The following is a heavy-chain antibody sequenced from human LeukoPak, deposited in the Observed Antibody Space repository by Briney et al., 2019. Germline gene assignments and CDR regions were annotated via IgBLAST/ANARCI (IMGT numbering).Heavy chain of an antibody. V-gene: IGHV3-30-3*01. CDR2: ISYDGSNK. CDR1: GFTFSSYA. D-gene: IGHD5-18*01. CDR3: ARPRGTAMVGLGFDY. Sequence: PGGSLRLSCAASGFTFSSYAMHWVRQAPGKGLEWVADISYDGSNKYYADSVKGRFTISRDNSKNTLYLQMNSLRAEDTAVYYCARPRGTAMVGLGFDYWGQGTLVTVSS. J-gene: IGHJ4*02.